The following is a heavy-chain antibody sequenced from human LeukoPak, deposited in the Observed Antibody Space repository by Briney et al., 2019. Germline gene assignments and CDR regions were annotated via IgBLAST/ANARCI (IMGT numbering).Heavy chain of an antibody. V-gene: IGHV3-23*01. J-gene: IGHJ4*02. CDR1: GFTFSSYA. CDR3: AKGRRGYTYADTVPFDY. Sequence: GGSLRLSCAASGFTFSSYAMTWVRQAPGKGLEWVSAISGGGDSTYYADSVKGRFTISRDNSKSTVYMQMNSLRPEDTAVYYCAKGRRGYTYADTVPFDYWGQGTLVTVSS. D-gene: IGHD5-18*01. CDR2: ISGGGDST.